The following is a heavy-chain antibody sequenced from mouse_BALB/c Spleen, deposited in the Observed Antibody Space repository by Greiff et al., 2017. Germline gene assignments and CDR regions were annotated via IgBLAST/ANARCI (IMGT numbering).Heavy chain of an antibody. J-gene: IGHJ2*01. CDR2: IDPANGNT. Sequence: EVMLVESGAELVKPGASVKLSCTASGFNIKDTYMHWVKQRPEQGLEWIGRIDPANGNTKYDPKFQGKATITADTSSNTAYLQLSSLTSEDTAVYYCAPLTGHFDYWGQGTTLTVSS. CDR1: GFNIKDTY. CDR3: APLTGHFDY. V-gene: IGHV14-3*02. D-gene: IGHD4-1*01.